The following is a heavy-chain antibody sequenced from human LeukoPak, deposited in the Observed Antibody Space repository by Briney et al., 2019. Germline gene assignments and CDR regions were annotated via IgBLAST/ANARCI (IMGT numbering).Heavy chain of an antibody. CDR2: IKQDGSEK. CDR3: ARDRHRNSGSYFDY. V-gene: IGHV3-7*01. CDR1: GFTFSSYW. D-gene: IGHD3-10*01. J-gene: IGHJ4*02. Sequence: PGGSPRLSCAASGFTFSSYWVSWVRQAPGKGLEWVANIKQDGSEKYYVDSVKGRFTISRDNAKNSLSLQMNSLRAEDTAVYYCARDRHRNSGSYFDYWGQGTLVTVSS.